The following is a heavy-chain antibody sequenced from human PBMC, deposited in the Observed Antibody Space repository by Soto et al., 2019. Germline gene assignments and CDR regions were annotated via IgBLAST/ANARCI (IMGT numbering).Heavy chain of an antibody. CDR3: ARDFTVGAIYSGVYYYARDV. V-gene: IGHV3-33*01. D-gene: IGHD1-26*01. CDR1: GFTFNNYG. Sequence: QEQLVESGGGVVQPGRSLRLSCAASGFTFNNYGMNWVRQTPAKGLEWVAVIWYDGSQTRYADSVKGRFTISRDNFQNTLYLQMDSLRAEDTAMYYCARDFTVGAIYSGVYYYARDVWGRGTTVTVSS. J-gene: IGHJ6*01. CDR2: IWYDGSQT.